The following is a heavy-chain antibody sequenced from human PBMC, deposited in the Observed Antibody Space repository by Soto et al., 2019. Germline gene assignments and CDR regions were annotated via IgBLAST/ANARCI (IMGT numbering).Heavy chain of an antibody. Sequence: QVQLQESGPGLVRPSQTLSLTCTVSAGSISTINYYWSWIRQHPEKGLEWIGYISYSGRTFYHSSLKSRVTISLDTSKKKFSLTLTSVTAADTAVYYCARSAQWDGFDPWGQGTMVTVSS. CDR3: ARSAQWDGFDP. D-gene: IGHD2-8*01. CDR1: AGSISTINYY. CDR2: ISYSGRT. V-gene: IGHV4-31*03. J-gene: IGHJ3*01.